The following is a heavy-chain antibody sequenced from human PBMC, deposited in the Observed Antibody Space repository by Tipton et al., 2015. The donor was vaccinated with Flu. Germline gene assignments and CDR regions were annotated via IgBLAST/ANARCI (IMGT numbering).Heavy chain of an antibody. V-gene: IGHV4-4*07. CDR1: GGSISSYY. D-gene: IGHD3-22*01. CDR3: ARVRDYYDSSGYLLNWFDP. Sequence: LRLSCTVSGGSISSYYWSWIRQPAGKGLEWIGRIYTSGSTNYNPSLKSRVTMSVDTSKNQFSLKLSSVTAVDTAVYYCARVRDYYDSSGYLLNWFDPWGQGTLVTVSS. J-gene: IGHJ5*02. CDR2: IYTSGST.